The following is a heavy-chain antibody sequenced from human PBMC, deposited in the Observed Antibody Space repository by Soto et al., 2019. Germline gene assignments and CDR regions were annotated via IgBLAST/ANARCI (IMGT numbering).Heavy chain of an antibody. CDR1: GFSFSSHG. J-gene: IGHJ6*02. CDR3: TRDAQQLANYGMDV. V-gene: IGHV3-33*01. D-gene: IGHD6-13*01. Sequence: QVQLVESGGNVVQPGGSLRLSCAASGFSFSSHGMHWVRQAPGKGLEWVAHLWAGGNIRYYAYSVNGRFTISSDHSKNTLYLQMSRLGAEDTAVYYCTRDAQQLANYGMDVWGQGTTLTVSS. CDR2: LWAGGNIR.